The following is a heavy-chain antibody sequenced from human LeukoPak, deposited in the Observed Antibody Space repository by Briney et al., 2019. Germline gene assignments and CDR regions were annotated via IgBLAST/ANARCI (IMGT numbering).Heavy chain of an antibody. CDR2: IYYSGST. J-gene: IGHJ4*02. Sequence: PSETLSLTCTVSGGXISSYCCSWIRQPPGKGLQWIGYIYYSGSTNYNPSLKSRVTISVDTSKNQFSLKLSSVTAADTAVYYCARGTYYYDSSGYYLFDYWGQGTLVTVSS. CDR1: GGXISSYC. D-gene: IGHD3-22*01. CDR3: ARGTYYYDSSGYYLFDY. V-gene: IGHV4-59*01.